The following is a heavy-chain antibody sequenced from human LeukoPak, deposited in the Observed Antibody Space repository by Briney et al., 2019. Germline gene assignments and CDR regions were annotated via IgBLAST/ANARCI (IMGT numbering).Heavy chain of an antibody. CDR3: AKAWEYYYDSSGYFDY. CDR1: GLTVSSNY. CDR2: IYSDGTT. D-gene: IGHD3-22*01. V-gene: IGHV3-53*05. J-gene: IGHJ4*02. Sequence: GGSLRLSCAASGLTVSSNYMSWVRQAPGKGLEWVSVIYSDGTTSYADSVKGRFTISRDNSKNTLYLQMNSLRAEDTAVYYCAKAWEYYYDSSGYFDYWGQGTLVTVSS.